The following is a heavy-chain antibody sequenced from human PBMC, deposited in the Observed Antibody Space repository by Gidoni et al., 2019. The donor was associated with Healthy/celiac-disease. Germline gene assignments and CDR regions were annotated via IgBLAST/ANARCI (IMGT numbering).Heavy chain of an antibody. J-gene: IGHJ4*02. CDR1: GFTFSGSA. CDR3: TRKGGLGLFDY. D-gene: IGHD3-16*01. Sequence: EVQLVESGGGLVQPGGSLKLSCAASGFTFSGSAMHWVRQASGKGLEWVGRIRSKANSYATAYAASVKGRFTISRDDSKNTAYLQMNSLKTEDTAVYYCTRKGGLGLFDYWGQGTLVTVSS. CDR2: IRSKANSYAT. V-gene: IGHV3-73*02.